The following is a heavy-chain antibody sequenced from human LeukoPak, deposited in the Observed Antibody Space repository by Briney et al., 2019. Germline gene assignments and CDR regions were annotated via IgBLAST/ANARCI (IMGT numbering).Heavy chain of an antibody. CDR2: IYTSGST. Sequence: SETLSLTCTVSGGSISIGDYYWSWIRQPPGKGLEWIGYIYTSGSTNYDPSLKSRVTISVDTSKNQFSLKLSSVTAADTAVYYCARQDIVVVPAASAPYYYYMDVWGKGTTVTVSS. CDR3: ARQDIVVVPAASAPYYYYMDV. D-gene: IGHD2-2*01. V-gene: IGHV4-30-4*01. CDR1: GGSISIGDYY. J-gene: IGHJ6*03.